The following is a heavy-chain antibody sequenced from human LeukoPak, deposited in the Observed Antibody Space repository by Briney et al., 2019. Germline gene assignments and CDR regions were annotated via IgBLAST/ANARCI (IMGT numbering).Heavy chain of an antibody. V-gene: IGHV5-51*01. CDR3: VRLAGTGRWFDP. Sequence: GESLKISCQGSGYIFSSYWIGWVRQLPGKGLEWMGIIYPGDSDIKYGPSFQGHVTISADTSISTAYLEWSSLKASDTAMYYCVRLAGTGRWFDPWSQGTLVTVSS. CDR1: GYIFSSYW. J-gene: IGHJ5*02. CDR2: IYPGDSDI. D-gene: IGHD2-8*02.